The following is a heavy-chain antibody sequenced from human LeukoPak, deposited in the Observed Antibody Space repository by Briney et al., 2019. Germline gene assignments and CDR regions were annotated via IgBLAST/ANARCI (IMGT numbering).Heavy chain of an antibody. D-gene: IGHD2-15*01. V-gene: IGHV3-23*01. CDR1: AFTFSNYA. CDR2: TSGSGGST. CDR3: AKDRCSGGSCSNLESDY. Sequence: AGGSLRLSCAASAFTFSNYAMSWVRQAPGKGLEWVSGTSGSGGSTYYADSVKGRFTISRDNSKNTLYLQMNSLRAEDTAVYYCAKDRCSGGSCSNLESDYWGQGTLVTVSS. J-gene: IGHJ4*02.